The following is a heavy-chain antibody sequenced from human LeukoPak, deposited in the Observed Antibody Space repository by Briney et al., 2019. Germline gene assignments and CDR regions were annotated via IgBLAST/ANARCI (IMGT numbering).Heavy chain of an antibody. CDR1: GDSISTSNSY. CDR2: IYYSGNT. CDR3: AKHYMGSSYNHGLDC. J-gene: IGHJ4*02. Sequence: PSETLSPTCTVSGDSISTSNSYWGWIRQPPGKGLEWIGSIYYSGNTYYNASLKSRVTISVDTSKNQFSLKLSSVTAADTALYYCAKHYMGSSYNHGLDCWGQGTLVTVSS. V-gene: IGHV4-39*01. D-gene: IGHD3-10*01.